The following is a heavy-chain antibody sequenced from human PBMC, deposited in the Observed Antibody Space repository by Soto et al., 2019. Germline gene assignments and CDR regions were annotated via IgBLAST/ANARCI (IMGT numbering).Heavy chain of an antibody. CDR3: AHRDTSCYHY. Sequence: QITLKESGPTLVKPTQTLTLTCTFSGFSLSTGGVGVGRIRQPPGKALEWLALIYWDDDKRYSPSLKSRLTIPKDTSKNKVVLTMTNMDPVDTVTYYCAHRDTSCYHYWGQVTLVTVSS. D-gene: IGHD2-2*01. V-gene: IGHV2-5*02. CDR1: GFSLSTGGVG. J-gene: IGHJ4*02. CDR2: IYWDDDK.